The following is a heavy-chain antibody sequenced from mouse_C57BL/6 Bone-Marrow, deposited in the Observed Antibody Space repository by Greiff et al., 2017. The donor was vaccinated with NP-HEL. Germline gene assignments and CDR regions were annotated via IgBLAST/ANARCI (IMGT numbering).Heavy chain of an antibody. Sequence: EVQLVESGGDLVKPGGSLKLSCAASGFTFSSYGMSWVRQTPDKRLEWVATISSGGSYTYYPDSVKGRFTISRDNAKNTLYLQMSSLKSEDTAMYYCARRGTVPSYYFDYWGQGTTLTVSS. CDR2: ISSGGSYT. V-gene: IGHV5-6*01. CDR3: ARRGTVPSYYFDY. J-gene: IGHJ2*01. CDR1: GFTFSSYG. D-gene: IGHD1-1*01.